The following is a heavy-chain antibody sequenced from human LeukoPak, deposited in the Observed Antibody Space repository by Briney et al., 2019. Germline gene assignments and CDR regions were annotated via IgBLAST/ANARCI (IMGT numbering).Heavy chain of an antibody. CDR2: IYYSGST. CDR1: GGSISSYY. Sequence: PWETLSLTCTVSGGSISSYYWSWIRRPPGKGLEWVGYIYYSGSTNYNPSLKSRVTISVDTSKNQFSLKLSSVTAADTAVYYCARHKDYYYSYMDVWGKGTTVTISS. CDR3: ARHKDYYYSYMDV. V-gene: IGHV4-59*08. J-gene: IGHJ6*03.